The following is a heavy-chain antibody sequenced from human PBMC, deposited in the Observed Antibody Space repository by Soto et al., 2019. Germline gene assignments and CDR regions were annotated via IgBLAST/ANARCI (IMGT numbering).Heavy chain of an antibody. CDR2: IYYSGST. Sequence: PSEPLSLTCTVSGGSISSVGYCWSSIRQHPGKGLEWIGYIYYSGSTYYNPSLKSRVTISVDTSKNQFSLKLSSVTAADTAVYYCARAFGHEYYDSSGYYSWFDPWGQGTLVTVSS. CDR3: ARAFGHEYYDSSGYYSWFDP. D-gene: IGHD3-22*01. CDR1: GGSISSVGYC. V-gene: IGHV4-31*03. J-gene: IGHJ5*02.